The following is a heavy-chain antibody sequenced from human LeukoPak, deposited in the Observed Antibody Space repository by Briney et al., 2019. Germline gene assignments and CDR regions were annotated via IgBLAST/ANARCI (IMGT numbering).Heavy chain of an antibody. CDR1: GGSISSYY. J-gene: IGHJ1*01. CDR2: IYYSGST. D-gene: IGHD6-19*01. V-gene: IGHV4-59*01. CDR3: ARGEVWQWLVPEYFQH. Sequence: NPSETLSLTCTVSGGSISSYYWSWIRQPPGKGLEWIGYIYYSGSTNYNPSLKSRVTISVDTSKNQFSLKLSSVTAADTAVYYCARGEVWQWLVPEYFQHWGQGTLVTVS.